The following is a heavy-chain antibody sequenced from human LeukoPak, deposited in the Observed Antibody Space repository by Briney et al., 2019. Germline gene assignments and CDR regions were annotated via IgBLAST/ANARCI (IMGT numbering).Heavy chain of an antibody. CDR3: TSLPPEVPFQH. CDR1: GFTFSGSA. J-gene: IGHJ1*01. Sequence: PGRSLRLSCAASGFTFSGSAMHWVRQASGKGLEWVGRIKSKANSYATAYAASVKGRFTIFRDGSKNTAYLQMNSLKTEDTAVYYCTSLPPEVPFQHWGQGTLVTVSS. CDR2: IKSKANSYAT. V-gene: IGHV3-73*01.